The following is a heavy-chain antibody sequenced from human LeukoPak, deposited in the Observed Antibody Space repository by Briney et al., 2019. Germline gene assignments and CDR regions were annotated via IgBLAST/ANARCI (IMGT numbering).Heavy chain of an antibody. J-gene: IGHJ4*02. Sequence: GGSLRLSCAASRFNFSTYTMNWVRQAPGKGLEWVSSISSSSSYIYYADSVKGRFTISRDNAKNSLYLQMNTLRAEDTAVYYCARDPTSLTTFQYWGQGTLVTVSS. CDR2: ISSSSSYI. D-gene: IGHD4-17*01. CDR1: RFNFSTYT. CDR3: ARDPTSLTTFQY. V-gene: IGHV3-21*01.